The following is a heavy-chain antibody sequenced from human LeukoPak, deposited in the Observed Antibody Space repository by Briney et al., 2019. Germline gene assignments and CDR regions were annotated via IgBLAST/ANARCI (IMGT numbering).Heavy chain of an antibody. V-gene: IGHV3-53*01. CDR1: GFTGSSNY. CDR2: IYSGGST. CDR3: ARGGDYSNPFDY. J-gene: IGHJ4*02. D-gene: IGHD4-11*01. Sequence: PGGSLRRSCAASGFTGSSNYMSWVRHAQGQGLEWASVIYSGGSTYYADSVKGLFTISRDNSNTTLYLKMNSLRAEDTAVYYCARGGDYSNPFDYWGQGTLVTVSS.